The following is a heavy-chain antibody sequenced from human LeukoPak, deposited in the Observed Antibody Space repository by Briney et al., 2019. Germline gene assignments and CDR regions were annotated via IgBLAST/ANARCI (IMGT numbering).Heavy chain of an antibody. Sequence: GGSLRLSCAASGFTFSSSAMSWVRQAPGKGLEWVSAISGSGGSTYYADSVKGRFTISRDNSKNTLYLQMNSLRAEDTAVYYCARYSNYDCGDYWGQGTLVTVSS. V-gene: IGHV3-23*01. CDR2: ISGSGGST. D-gene: IGHD4-11*01. CDR3: ARYSNYDCGDY. J-gene: IGHJ4*02. CDR1: GFTFSSSA.